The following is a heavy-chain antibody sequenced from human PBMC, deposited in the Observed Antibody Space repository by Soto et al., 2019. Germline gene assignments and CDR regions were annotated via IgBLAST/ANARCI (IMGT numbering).Heavy chain of an antibody. CDR2: INQDGSEK. V-gene: IGHV3-7*05. Sequence: GGSLRLSCAASGFSFSSYSMSWVRQAPGKGLEWVANINQDGSEKYYVDSVKGRFTISRDSAENSLYLQMSSLSAEDTAVYYCTSLMVRGVMWLDYWGQGALVTVSS. CDR1: GFSFSSYS. J-gene: IGHJ4*02. CDR3: TSLMVRGVMWLDY. D-gene: IGHD3-10*01.